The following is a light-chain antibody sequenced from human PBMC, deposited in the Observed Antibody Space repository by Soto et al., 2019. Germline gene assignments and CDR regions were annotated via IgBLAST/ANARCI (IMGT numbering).Light chain of an antibody. CDR1: QSFRGL. V-gene: IGKV3-11*01. CDR3: QQYALSPAT. CDR2: DAY. J-gene: IGKJ4*01. Sequence: EVVLTQSPVTLSLSPGERATLSCRASQSFRGLLAWYQQKPGQAPRLLIYDAYNRATGIPPRFSGSGSGTDFTLTISSLEPEDSAVYYCQQYALSPATFGGGTKVEI.